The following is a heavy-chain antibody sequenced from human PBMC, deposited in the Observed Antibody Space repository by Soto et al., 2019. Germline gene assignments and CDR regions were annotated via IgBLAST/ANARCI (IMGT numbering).Heavy chain of an antibody. CDR3: AKHRDIVVVPAATDY. D-gene: IGHD2-2*01. V-gene: IGHV3-30*18. Sequence: GGSLRLSCAASGFTISSYGMHWVRQAPGKGLEWVAVISYDGSNKYYADSVKGRFTISRDNSKNTLYLQMNSLRAEDTAVYYCAKHRDIVVVPAATDYWGQGTLVTVSS. CDR1: GFTISSYG. J-gene: IGHJ4*02. CDR2: ISYDGSNK.